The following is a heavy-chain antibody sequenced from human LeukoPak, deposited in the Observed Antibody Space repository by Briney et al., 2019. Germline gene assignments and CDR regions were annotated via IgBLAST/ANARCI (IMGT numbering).Heavy chain of an antibody. Sequence: GGSLRLSCAASGFTFSSCEMNWVRQAPGKGLEWVSYIDSSGSNIHYADSVKGRFTISRDNAKNSLYLQMNSLRAEDTAVYYCARTKEMASISYFDSWGQGTLVTVSS. J-gene: IGHJ4*02. CDR3: ARTKEMASISYFDS. CDR2: IDSSGSNI. CDR1: GFTFSSCE. D-gene: IGHD5-24*01. V-gene: IGHV3-48*03.